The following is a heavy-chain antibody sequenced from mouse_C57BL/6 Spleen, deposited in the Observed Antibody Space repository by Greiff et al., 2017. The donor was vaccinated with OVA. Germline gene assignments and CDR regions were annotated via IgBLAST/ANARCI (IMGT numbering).Heavy chain of an antibody. D-gene: IGHD2-4*01. CDR2: INPGSGGT. CDR1: GYAFTNYL. CDR3: ARRKDYDYDGFAY. Sequence: VQLQQSGAELVRPGTSVKVSCKASGYAFTNYLIEWVKQRPGQGLEWIGGINPGSGGTNYNEKFKGKATMTADKSSSTAYMQLSSLTSEDSAVYFCARRKDYDYDGFAYWGQGTLVTVSA. V-gene: IGHV1-54*01. J-gene: IGHJ3*01.